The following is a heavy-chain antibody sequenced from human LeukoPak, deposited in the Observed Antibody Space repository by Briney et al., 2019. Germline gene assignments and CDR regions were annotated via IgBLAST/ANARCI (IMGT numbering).Heavy chain of an antibody. CDR1: GYTFTSYY. CDR3: ARETRSAYSGSYWRYFDY. J-gene: IGHJ4*02. Sequence: GASVKVSCKASGYTFTSYYMHWVRQAPGQGLEWMGIFNPSGGSTSYAQKFQGRVTMTRDTSTSTAYMELSRLRSDDTAVYYCARETRSAYSGSYWRYFDYWGQGTLVTVSS. CDR2: FNPSGGST. V-gene: IGHV1-46*01. D-gene: IGHD1-26*01.